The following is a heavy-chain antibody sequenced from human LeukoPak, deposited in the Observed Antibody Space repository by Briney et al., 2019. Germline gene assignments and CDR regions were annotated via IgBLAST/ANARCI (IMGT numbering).Heavy chain of an antibody. CDR1: GGTFSSYD. CDR2: IIPIFGIA. D-gene: IGHD6-19*01. J-gene: IGHJ4*02. Sequence: SVKVSCKASGGTFSSYDISWVRQAPGQGLEWMGRIIPIFGIANYAQKFQGRVTITADKYTSTAYMELSSLRSEDTAVYYCARPSYSSGMDWGQGTLVTVSS. CDR3: ARPSYSSGMD. V-gene: IGHV1-69*04.